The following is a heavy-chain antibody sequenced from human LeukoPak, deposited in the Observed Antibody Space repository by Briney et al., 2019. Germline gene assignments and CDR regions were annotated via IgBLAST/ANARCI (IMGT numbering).Heavy chain of an antibody. Sequence: PGGSLRLSCTASGFTFRDYAMHWVRQAPGKGLEWVALIPYDGSNKYYADSVKGRFTVSRDNSKNTLYLQMNSLRAEDTAVYYCVRGAYSSSWLNFDYWGQGTLVTVSS. CDR1: GFTFRDYA. V-gene: IGHV3-30*04. D-gene: IGHD6-13*01. J-gene: IGHJ4*02. CDR2: IPYDGSNK. CDR3: VRGAYSSSWLNFDY.